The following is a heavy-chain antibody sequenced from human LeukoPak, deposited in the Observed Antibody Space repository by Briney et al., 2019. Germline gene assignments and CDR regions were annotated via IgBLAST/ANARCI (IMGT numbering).Heavy chain of an antibody. CDR2: INHSGST. V-gene: IGHV4-34*01. CDR3: ARLAVRGVPYYYYMDV. CDR1: GGSFSGYY. Sequence: PSETLSLTCAVYGGSFSGYYWSWIRQPPGKGLEWIGEINHSGSTNYNPSLKSRVTISVDTSKNQFSLKLSSVTTADTAVYYCARLAVRGVPYYYYMDVWGKGTTVTISS. D-gene: IGHD3-10*01. J-gene: IGHJ6*03.